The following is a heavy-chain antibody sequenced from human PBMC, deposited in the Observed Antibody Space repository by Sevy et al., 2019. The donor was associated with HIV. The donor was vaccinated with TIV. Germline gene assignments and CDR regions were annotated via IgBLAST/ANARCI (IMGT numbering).Heavy chain of an antibody. Sequence: WGSLRLSCAASGFTFSSYAMSWVRQAPGKGLEWVSAISGSGGSTYYADSVKGRFTISRDNSKNTLYLQMNSLRAEDTAVYYCANLVAAAGKWNFDHWGQGTLVTVSS. D-gene: IGHD6-13*01. CDR2: ISGSGGST. CDR1: GFTFSSYA. CDR3: ANLVAAAGKWNFDH. V-gene: IGHV3-23*01. J-gene: IGHJ4*02.